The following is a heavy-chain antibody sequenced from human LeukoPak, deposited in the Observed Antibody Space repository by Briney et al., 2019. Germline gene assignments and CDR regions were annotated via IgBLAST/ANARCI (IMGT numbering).Heavy chain of an antibody. J-gene: IGHJ4*02. CDR1: GGSMSSYS. D-gene: IGHD6-19*01. CDR2: IYYSGST. Sequence: SETLSLTCTVSGGSMSSYSWSWIRQPPEEGVEWIGFIYYSGSTNYNPSLKSRVTISVDTSKNQFSLKVNSVAAADTAVYYCARDRTSGWDLDYWGQGTLVTVSS. V-gene: IGHV4-59*12. CDR3: ARDRTSGWDLDY.